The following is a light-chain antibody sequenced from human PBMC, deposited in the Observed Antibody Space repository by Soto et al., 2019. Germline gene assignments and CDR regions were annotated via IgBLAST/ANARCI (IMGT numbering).Light chain of an antibody. CDR2: DVT. CDR3: TSWTTSTTMI. J-gene: IGLJ2*01. V-gene: IGLV2-14*03. CDR1: SSDIGDYHF. Sequence: QSVLTQPASVSGSPGQSITISCTGTSSDIGDYHFVSWYQQHPGKAPKLMLYDVTIRPSGVSNRFSGSKSGNTGSLTISGLQAEDEADYNCTSWTTSTTMIFGGGTKLTVL.